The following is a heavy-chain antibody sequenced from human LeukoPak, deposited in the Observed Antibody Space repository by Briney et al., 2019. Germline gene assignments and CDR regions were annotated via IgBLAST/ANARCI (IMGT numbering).Heavy chain of an antibody. Sequence: GESLRLSCAASGFTLSSYWMTWIRQAPGKGLEWVAHNKGDGTSEKYLDSVKGRFTISRDNTKNSLFLQLNSLRAEDTAVYYCVRDRGWYHFDLWGQGTLVTVS. J-gene: IGHJ4*02. V-gene: IGHV3-7*01. D-gene: IGHD3-10*01. CDR2: NKGDGTSE. CDR1: GFTLSSYW. CDR3: VRDRGWYHFDL.